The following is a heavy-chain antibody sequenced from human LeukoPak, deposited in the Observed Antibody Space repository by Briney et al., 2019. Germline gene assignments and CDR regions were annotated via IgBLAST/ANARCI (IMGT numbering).Heavy chain of an antibody. J-gene: IGHJ4*02. CDR1: GYKFTGYY. CDR3: ARGGDYDY. V-gene: IGHV1-8*02. Sequence: ASVKVSCRASGYKFTGYYLHWVRQAPGQGLEWMGWISAYNGNTNYAQKFQGRVTMTRNTSISTAYMELSSLRSEDTAVYYCARGGDYDYWGQGTLVTVSS. CDR2: ISAYNGNT.